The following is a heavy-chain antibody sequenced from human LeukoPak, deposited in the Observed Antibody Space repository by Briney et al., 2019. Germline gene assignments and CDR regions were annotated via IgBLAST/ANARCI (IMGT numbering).Heavy chain of an antibody. J-gene: IGHJ3*02. CDR3: AADKGGSSWYAFDI. CDR1: GYTFTSYG. Sequence: ASVKVSCKASGYTFTSYGISWVRQAPGQGLEWMGWISAYNGNTNYAQKLQGRVTMTTDTSTSTAYMELRSLRSEGTAVYYCAADKGGSSWYAFDIWGQGTMVTVSS. V-gene: IGHV1-18*01. D-gene: IGHD6-13*01. CDR2: ISAYNGNT.